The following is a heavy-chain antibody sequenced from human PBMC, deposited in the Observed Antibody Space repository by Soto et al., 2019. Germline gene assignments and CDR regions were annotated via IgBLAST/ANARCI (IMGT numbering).Heavy chain of an antibody. CDR3: ARDKTPFTYYYGSGTQGYYYYGMDV. CDR2: IIPIFGTA. V-gene: IGHV1-69*13. Sequence: SVKVSCKASGGTFSSYAISWVRQAPGQGLEWMGGIIPIFGTANYAQKFQGRVTITADESTSTAYMELSSLRSEDTAVYYCARDKTPFTYYYGSGTQGYYYYGMDVWGQGTTVTVSS. J-gene: IGHJ6*02. D-gene: IGHD3-10*01. CDR1: GGTFSSYA.